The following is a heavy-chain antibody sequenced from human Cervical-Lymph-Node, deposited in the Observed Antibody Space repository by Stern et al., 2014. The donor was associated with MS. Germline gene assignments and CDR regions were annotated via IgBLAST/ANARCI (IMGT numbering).Heavy chain of an antibody. CDR1: EYNFNTHW. CDR2: ISPGNSDT. Sequence: EVQLVQSGAEVKKPGESLKISCKGSEYNFNTHWIAWVRQMPGKGLEWLGNISPGNSDTRYNPSLQGQVSISADKSITTAYLHLSSLKASDSAIYYCARHGGPNWNHEAHNWFDPWGQGTLVTVSS. D-gene: IGHD1-14*01. V-gene: IGHV5-51*01. CDR3: ARHGGPNWNHEAHNWFDP. J-gene: IGHJ5*02.